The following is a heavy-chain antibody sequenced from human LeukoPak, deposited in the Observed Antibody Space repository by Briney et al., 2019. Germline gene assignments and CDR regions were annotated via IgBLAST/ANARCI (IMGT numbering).Heavy chain of an antibody. CDR2: IYYSGST. J-gene: IGHJ5*02. V-gene: IGHV4-59*12. Sequence: SETLSLTCTVSGGSMSTYYWSWIRQPPEKGLEWIGYIYYSGSTNYNPSLKSRVTISVDRSKNQFSLKLSSVTAADTAVYYCARVGIGKEWFDPWGQGTLVTVSS. D-gene: IGHD1-14*01. CDR3: ARVGIGKEWFDP. CDR1: GGSMSTYY.